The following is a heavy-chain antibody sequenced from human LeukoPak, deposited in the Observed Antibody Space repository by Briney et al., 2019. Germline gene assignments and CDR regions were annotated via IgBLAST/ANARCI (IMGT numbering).Heavy chain of an antibody. CDR2: INHSGST. CDR3: ARQGPHLRFLEWSYYFDY. CDR1: GGSSSGYY. J-gene: IGHJ4*02. D-gene: IGHD3-3*01. V-gene: IGHV4-34*01. Sequence: SETLSLTCAVYGGSSSGYYWSWIRQPPGKGLEWIGEINHSGSTNYNPSLKSRVTISVDTSKNQFSLKLSSVTAADTAVYYCARQGPHLRFLEWSYYFDYWGQGTLVTVSS.